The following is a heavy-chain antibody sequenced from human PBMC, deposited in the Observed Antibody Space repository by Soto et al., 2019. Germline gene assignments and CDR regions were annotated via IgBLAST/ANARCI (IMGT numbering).Heavy chain of an antibody. J-gene: IGHJ4*02. CDR3: AREELRFLEWLLPDY. D-gene: IGHD3-3*01. CDR1: GGSISSGDYY. Sequence: SETLSLTCTVSGGSISSGDYYWSWIRQPPGKGLEWIGYIYYSGSTYYNPSLKSRVTISVDTSKNQFSLKLSSVTAADTAVYYCAREELRFLEWLLPDYWGQGTLVTVSS. CDR2: IYYSGST. V-gene: IGHV4-30-4*01.